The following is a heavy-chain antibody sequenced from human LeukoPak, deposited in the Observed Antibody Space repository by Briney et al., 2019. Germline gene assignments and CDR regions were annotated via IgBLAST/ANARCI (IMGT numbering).Heavy chain of an antibody. D-gene: IGHD4-17*01. J-gene: IGHJ4*02. CDR1: GGSISSGGYS. CDR2: IYHSGST. CDR3: ARTYGDYTFDY. Sequence: SQTLSLTCVVSGGSISSGGYSWSWIRQPPGKGLEWIGYIYHSGSTYYNPSLKSRVTISVDRSKNQFSLKLSSVTAADTAVYYCARTYGDYTFDYWGQGTLVTVSS. V-gene: IGHV4-30-2*01.